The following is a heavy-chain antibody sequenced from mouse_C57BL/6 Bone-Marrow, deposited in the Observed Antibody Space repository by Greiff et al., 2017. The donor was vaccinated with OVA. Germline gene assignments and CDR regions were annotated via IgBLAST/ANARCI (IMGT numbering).Heavy chain of an antibody. CDR2: FYPGSGSI. CDR1: GYTFTEYT. V-gene: IGHV1-62-2*01. Sequence: VQLQQSGAELVKPGASVKLSCKASGYTFTEYTIHWVKQRSGQGLEWIGWFYPGSGSIKYNEKFKDKATLTADKSSSTVYMVLSRLTSEASAVXFCERREGVYDHDLYAMDYWGQGTSVTVSS. CDR3: ERREGVYDHDLYAMDY. D-gene: IGHD2-4*01. J-gene: IGHJ4*01.